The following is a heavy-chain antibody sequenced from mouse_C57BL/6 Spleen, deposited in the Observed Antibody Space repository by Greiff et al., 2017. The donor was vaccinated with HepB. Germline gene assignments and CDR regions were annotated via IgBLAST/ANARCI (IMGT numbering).Heavy chain of an antibody. J-gene: IGHJ2*01. CDR2: ISSGSSTI. D-gene: IGHD2-4*01. V-gene: IGHV5-17*01. CDR1: GFTFSDYG. Sequence: EVKLMESGGGLVKPGGSLKLSCAASGFTFSDYGMHWVRQAPEKGLEWVAYISSGSSTIYYADTVKGRFTISRDNAKNTLFLQMTSLRSEDTAMYYCASWDDYEEYVDYWGQGTTLTVSS. CDR3: ASWDDYEEYVDY.